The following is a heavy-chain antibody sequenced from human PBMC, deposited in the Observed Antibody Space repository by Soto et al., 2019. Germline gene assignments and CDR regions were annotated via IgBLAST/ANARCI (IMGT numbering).Heavy chain of an antibody. Sequence: VSLRLSCAASGFTFSSYAMSWVRQAPGKGLEWVSAISGSGGSTYYADSVKGRFTISRDNSKNTLYLQMNSLRAEDTAVYYCAKDLETDFWSGYTIPYFAYWGQGTLVTVSS. CDR2: ISGSGGST. CDR1: GFTFSSYA. V-gene: IGHV3-23*01. CDR3: AKDLETDFWSGYTIPYFAY. J-gene: IGHJ4*02. D-gene: IGHD3-3*01.